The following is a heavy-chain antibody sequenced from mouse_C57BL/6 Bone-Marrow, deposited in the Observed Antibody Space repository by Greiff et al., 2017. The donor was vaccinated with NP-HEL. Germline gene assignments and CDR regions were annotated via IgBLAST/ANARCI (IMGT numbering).Heavy chain of an antibody. D-gene: IGHD1-1*01. CDR1: YTFSRRVH. CDR2: GQGLEWIG. CDR3: SEDSAVYFCARFPLLPDY. V-gene: IGHV1-87*01. Sequence: VQLQQSGPELARPWASVKISCQAFYTFSRRVHFAIRDTNYWMQWVKQRPGQGLEWIGAIYPGNGDTSYNEKFKGKATLTADKSSSTAYMELRSLTSEDSAVYFCARFPLLPDYWGQGTTLTVSS. J-gene: IGHJ2*01.